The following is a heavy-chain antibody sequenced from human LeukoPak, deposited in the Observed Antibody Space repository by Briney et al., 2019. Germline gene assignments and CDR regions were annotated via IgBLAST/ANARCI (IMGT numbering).Heavy chain of an antibody. J-gene: IGHJ5*02. Sequence: SETLSLTCTVSGVSISTSRYYWGWIRQPPGKGPEWIAYIYSSESTTYNPTLKSRATISEDTSKNQLFLKLTSVTAADTAVYYCVRGPLGYNWFDPWGQGTLVTVSS. CDR3: VRGPLGYNWFDP. V-gene: IGHV4-61*05. CDR1: GVSISTSRYY. CDR2: IYSSEST. D-gene: IGHD2-2*03.